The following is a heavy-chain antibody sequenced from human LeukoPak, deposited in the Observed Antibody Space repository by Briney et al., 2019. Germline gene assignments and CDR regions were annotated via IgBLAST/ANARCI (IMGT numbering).Heavy chain of an antibody. CDR1: GYTFTSYG. Sequence: GASVKVSCKASGYTFTSYGISWVRQAPGQGLEWIGWISAYNGNTNYAQKLQGRVTMTTDTSTSTAYMELRSLRSDDTAVYYCARAYSRAYYYYYYMDVWGKGTTVTVSS. V-gene: IGHV1-18*01. CDR2: ISAYNGNT. D-gene: IGHD2-15*01. CDR3: ARAYSRAYYYYYYMDV. J-gene: IGHJ6*03.